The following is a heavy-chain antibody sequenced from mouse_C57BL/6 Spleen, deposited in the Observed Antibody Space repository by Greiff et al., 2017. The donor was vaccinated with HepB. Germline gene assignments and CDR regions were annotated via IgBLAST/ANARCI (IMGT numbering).Heavy chain of an antibody. CDR2: IWGVGST. Sequence: VHLVESGPGLVAPSQSLSITCTVSGFSLTSYGLDWVRQSPGKGLEWLGVIWGVGSTNYNSALKSRLSISKDNSKSQVFLKMNSLQTDDTAMYYGARSYYYGSSPYYYAMDYWGQGTSVTVSS. D-gene: IGHD1-1*01. V-gene: IGHV2-6*01. CDR1: GFSLTSYG. CDR3: ARSYYYGSSPYYYAMDY. J-gene: IGHJ4*01.